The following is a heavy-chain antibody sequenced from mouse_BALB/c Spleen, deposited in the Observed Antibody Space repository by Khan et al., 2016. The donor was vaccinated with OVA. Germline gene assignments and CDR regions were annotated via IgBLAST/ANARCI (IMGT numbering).Heavy chain of an antibody. D-gene: IGHD1-1*01. CDR1: GYSITSGYA. V-gene: IGHV3-2*02. CDR2: ISYSGVT. CDR3: ARGNYYGYYFDY. Sequence: EVQLQESGPGLVKPSQSLSLTCTVTGYSITSGYAWNWIRQFPGNQLEWMGYISYSGVTSYTPSLQSRISITRDTSKNQFFLQLNSVTTEDTATYDCARGNYYGYYFDYWGQGTTLTVSS. J-gene: IGHJ2*01.